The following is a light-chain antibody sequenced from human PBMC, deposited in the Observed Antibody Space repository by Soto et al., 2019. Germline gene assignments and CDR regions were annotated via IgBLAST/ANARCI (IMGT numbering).Light chain of an antibody. J-gene: IGLJ1*01. CDR1: SSDVGSYNR. CDR2: EVS. CDR3: SSYTSSSLYV. V-gene: IGLV2-18*02. Sequence: ALTQPPSVSGYPGQAVTISCTGTSSDVGSYNRVSWYQQPPGTAPKLMIYEVSNRPSGVPDRFSGSKSGNTASLTISGLQAEDEADYYCSSYTSSSLYVFGTGTKVTVL.